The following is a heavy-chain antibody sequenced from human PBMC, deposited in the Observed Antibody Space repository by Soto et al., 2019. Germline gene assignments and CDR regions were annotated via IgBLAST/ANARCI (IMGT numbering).Heavy chain of an antibody. V-gene: IGHV3-30*18. D-gene: IGHD3-22*01. CDR2: ISYDGSNK. Sequence: QVQLVESGGGVVQPGRSLRLSCAASGFTFSSYGMHWVRQAPGKGLEWVAVISYDGSNKYYADSVKGRFTISRDNSKNALYLQMNSLRAEDTAVYYCAKDSVVVITGYWGQGTLVTVSS. CDR3: AKDSVVVITGY. CDR1: GFTFSSYG. J-gene: IGHJ4*02.